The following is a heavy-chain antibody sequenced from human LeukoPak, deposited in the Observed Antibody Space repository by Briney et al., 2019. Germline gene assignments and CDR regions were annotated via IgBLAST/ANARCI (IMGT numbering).Heavy chain of an antibody. V-gene: IGHV4-59*01. Sequence: SETLSLTCSVSGGSISGYYWSWIRQPPGKGLEWIGSIHYSGSLNYNPSLKSRVTISVDTSKNQVSLKLTSVAAADTAVYYCARELSGTSSLDYWGQASLVTVSS. J-gene: IGHJ4*02. CDR2: IHYSGSL. CDR3: ARELSGTSSLDY. D-gene: IGHD6-6*01. CDR1: GGSISGYY.